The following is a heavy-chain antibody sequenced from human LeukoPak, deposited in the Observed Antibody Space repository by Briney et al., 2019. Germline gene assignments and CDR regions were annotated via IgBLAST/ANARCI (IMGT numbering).Heavy chain of an antibody. V-gene: IGHV4-34*01. D-gene: IGHD5-18*01. J-gene: IGHJ4*02. CDR3: ARGGDTAMVTALDYGGDFDY. Sequence: PSGTLSLTCAVYGGSFSGYYWRWIRQPPGKGLEWIEEINHSGSTNYNPSLKSRVTISVDTSKNQFSLKLSSVTAADTAVYYCARGGDTAMVTALDYGGDFDYWGQGTLVTVSS. CDR2: INHSGST. CDR1: GGSFSGYY.